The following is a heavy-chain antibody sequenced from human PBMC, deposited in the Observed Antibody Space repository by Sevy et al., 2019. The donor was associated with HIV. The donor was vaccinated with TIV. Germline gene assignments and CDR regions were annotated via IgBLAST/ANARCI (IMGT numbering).Heavy chain of an antibody. CDR1: GGSISSSSYY. CDR2: IYYSGST. V-gene: IGHV4-39*01. J-gene: IGHJ5*02. Sequence: SETLSLTCTVSGGSISSSSYYWGWIRQPPGKELEWIGSIYYSGSTSYNPSLKSRVTISEDTSKNQFSLRLSSVTAADTAVYYCARGYEGGYYYGSGSYPGNWFDPWGQGTLVTVSS. D-gene: IGHD3-10*01. CDR3: ARGYEGGYYYGSGSYPGNWFDP.